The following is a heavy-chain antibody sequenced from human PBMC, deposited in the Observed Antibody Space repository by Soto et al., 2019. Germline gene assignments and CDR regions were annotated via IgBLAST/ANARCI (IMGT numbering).Heavy chain of an antibody. Sequence: QVQLVQSGAEVKKPGASVKVSCKASGYTFTSYGISWVRQAPGQGLEWMGWISAYNGNTNYAPKLQGRVTMTTDTSTSTADMELRSLRSDDTAVYYCARDPLAYYYDSSGYNDTYAFDIWGQGTMVTVSS. CDR2: ISAYNGNT. CDR1: GYTFTSYG. CDR3: ARDPLAYYYDSSGYNDTYAFDI. D-gene: IGHD3-22*01. J-gene: IGHJ3*02. V-gene: IGHV1-18*01.